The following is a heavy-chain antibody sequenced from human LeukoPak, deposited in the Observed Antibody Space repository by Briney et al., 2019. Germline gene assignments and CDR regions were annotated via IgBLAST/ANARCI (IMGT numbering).Heavy chain of an antibody. V-gene: IGHV4-34*01. J-gene: IGHJ4*02. CDR2: INHSGST. Sequence: PSETLSLTCAVYGGSFIGYYWSWIRQPPGKGLEWIGEINHSGSTNYNPSLKSRVTISVDTSKNQFSLKLSSVTAADTAVYYCARHDYYESSGYYPLDYWGQGTLVTVSS. D-gene: IGHD3-22*01. CDR1: GGSFIGYY. CDR3: ARHDYYESSGYYPLDY.